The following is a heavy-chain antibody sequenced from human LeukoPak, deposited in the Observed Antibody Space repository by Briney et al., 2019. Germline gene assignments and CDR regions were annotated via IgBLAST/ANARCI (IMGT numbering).Heavy chain of an antibody. V-gene: IGHV4-31*03. Sequence: SETLSLTCTVSGGSISSGGYYWSWIRQHPGKGLEWIGYIYYSGSTYYNPSLESRVTISVDTSKNQFSLKLSSVTAADTAVYYCARDAGVPGTSDYWGQGTLVTVSS. CDR1: GGSISSGGYY. D-gene: IGHD1-1*01. CDR2: IYYSGST. J-gene: IGHJ4*02. CDR3: ARDAGVPGTSDY.